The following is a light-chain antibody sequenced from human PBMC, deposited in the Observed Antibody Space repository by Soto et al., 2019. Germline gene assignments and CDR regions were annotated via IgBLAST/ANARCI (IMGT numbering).Light chain of an antibody. Sequence: DIQMTQSPSTLSASVGDRVTITCRASQSISPWLAWYQQKPGKAPKLLIYKASSLESGVPSRFSGSGSWTEFTLTISSLQPDDFATYYCQHYKTYSRTFGQGTKVEIK. CDR3: QHYKTYSRT. J-gene: IGKJ1*01. CDR1: QSISPW. V-gene: IGKV1-5*03. CDR2: KAS.